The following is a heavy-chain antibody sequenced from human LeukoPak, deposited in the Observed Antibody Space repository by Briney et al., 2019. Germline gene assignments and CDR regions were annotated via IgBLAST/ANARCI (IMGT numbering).Heavy chain of an antibody. CDR2: IKEDGSEK. D-gene: IGHD5-24*01. Sequence: PGGSLRLSCAASGFTFSSYWMSWVRQAPGKGLEWVANIKEDGSEKYDVDPVKGRFTISRDNAKNSLYLQMNSLRVEDTAVYYCARDDGYRSVDIWGQGTMVTVSS. J-gene: IGHJ3*02. CDR1: GFTFSSYW. CDR3: ARDDGYRSVDI. V-gene: IGHV3-7*01.